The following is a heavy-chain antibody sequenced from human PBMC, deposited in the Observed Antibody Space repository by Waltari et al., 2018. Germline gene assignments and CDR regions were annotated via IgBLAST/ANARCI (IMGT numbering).Heavy chain of an antibody. V-gene: IGHV1-69*08. CDR1: GGTFSSYA. CDR2: IIPIFGTA. Sequence: QVQLVQSGAEVKKPGSSVKVSCKASGGTFSSYAISWVRQAPGQGLEWMGRIIPIFGTANYAQKFQGRVTITADKSTSTAYMELSSLRSEDTAVYYCARVGYCTGGVCYEYFQHWGQGTLVTVSS. D-gene: IGHD2-8*02. CDR3: ARVGYCTGGVCYEYFQH. J-gene: IGHJ1*01.